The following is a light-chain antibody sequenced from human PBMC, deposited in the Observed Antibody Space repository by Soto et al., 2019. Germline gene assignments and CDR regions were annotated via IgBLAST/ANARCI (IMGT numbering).Light chain of an antibody. Sequence: IVMTQSPATLSVSPGERATLSCRASQSVGRNLAWYQQKPGQAPRLLISGASTRATDIPARFSGSGSGTEFTLTISSLQSEDFAVYFCQQYNYWPPLTFGGGTKVDIK. CDR2: GAS. V-gene: IGKV3-15*01. CDR1: QSVGRN. CDR3: QQYNYWPPLT. J-gene: IGKJ4*01.